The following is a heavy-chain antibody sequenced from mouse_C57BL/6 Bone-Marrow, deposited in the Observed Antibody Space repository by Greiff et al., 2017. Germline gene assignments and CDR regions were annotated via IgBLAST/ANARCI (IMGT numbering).Heavy chain of an antibody. CDR1: GYTFTDYY. CDR2: INPYNGGT. D-gene: IGHD1-1*01. V-gene: IGHV1-19*01. J-gene: IGHJ1*03. Sequence: EVKLVESGPVLVKPGASVKMSCKASGYTFTDYYMNWVKQSHGKSLEWIGVINPYNGGTSYNQKFKGKATLTVDKSSSTAYIELNRLTSEDSAVYYCARGPLIYYYGSSYWYFDVWGTGTTVTVSS. CDR3: ARGPLIYYYGSSYWYFDV.